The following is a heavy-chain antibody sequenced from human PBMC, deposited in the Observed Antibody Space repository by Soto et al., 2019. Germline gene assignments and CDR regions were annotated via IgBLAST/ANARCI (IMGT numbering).Heavy chain of an antibody. Sequence: GGSLRLSCAASGFTVSSNYMSWVRQAPGKGLEWVSVIYSGGSTYYADAVKGRFTISRDNYKNTLYLQMNSRRAEDTAVYYCARDRGGSYYGAFDIWGQGTMVTVSS. V-gene: IGHV3-53*01. D-gene: IGHD1-26*01. CDR2: IYSGGST. CDR3: ARDRGGSYYGAFDI. J-gene: IGHJ3*02. CDR1: GFTVSSNY.